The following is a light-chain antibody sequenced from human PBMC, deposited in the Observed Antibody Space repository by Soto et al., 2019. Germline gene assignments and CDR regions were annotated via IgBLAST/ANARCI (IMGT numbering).Light chain of an antibody. CDR2: AAS. J-gene: IGKJ5*01. Sequence: EILMTQSPGTLSASPGERATLSCRASQSLSIYLAWYQQKPGQAPRLLIYAASTRATGIPARFSGSGSGTEFTLTISSLQSEDFAVYYCQQYYRWPITFGQGTRLEIK. CDR1: QSLSIY. V-gene: IGKV3-15*01. CDR3: QQYYRWPIT.